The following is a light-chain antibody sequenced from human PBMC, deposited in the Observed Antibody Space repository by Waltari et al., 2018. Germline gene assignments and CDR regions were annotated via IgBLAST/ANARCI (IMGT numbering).Light chain of an antibody. V-gene: IGKV1-39*01. CDR1: QSISSH. CDR2: GAS. CDR3: QQSYSSPRT. J-gene: IGKJ1*01. Sequence: DIQMTQSPPSLSASVGDRVTITCRASQSISSHLSWYQLKPGKAPKLLIYGASSLQSGVPSRFSGSGSGTDFTLTISSLQPEDFATYYCQQSYSSPRTFGQGTRVEIK.